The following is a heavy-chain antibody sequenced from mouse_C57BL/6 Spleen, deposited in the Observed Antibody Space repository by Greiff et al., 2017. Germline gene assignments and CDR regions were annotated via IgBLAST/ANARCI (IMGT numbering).Heavy chain of an antibody. CDR2: INPSNGGT. J-gene: IGHJ4*01. D-gene: IGHD3-2*02. CDR3: ARDSSGPLYYAMDY. Sequence: QVQLQQPGTELVKPGSSVKLSCKASGYTFPSYWLHWVTQRPGQSLEWIGNINPSNGGTNYNEKFKSKATLTVDNSSSTAYMQLSSLTSEDSAVYYCARDSSGPLYYAMDYSGQGTSVTVSS. V-gene: IGHV1-53*01. CDR1: GYTFPSYW.